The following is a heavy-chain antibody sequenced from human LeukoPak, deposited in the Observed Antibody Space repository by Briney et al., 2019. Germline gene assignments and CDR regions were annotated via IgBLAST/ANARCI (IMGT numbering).Heavy chain of an antibody. CDR1: GFTFDDYA. CDR3: AKDIGYSSSVIDY. V-gene: IGHV3-9*01. J-gene: IGHJ4*02. Sequence: GGSLRLSCAASGFTFDDYAMHWVRHAPGKGLEWVSGISWNSGSIGYADSVKGRFTISRDNAKNSLYLQMNSLRAEDTALYYCAKDIGYSSSVIDYWGQGTLVTVSS. D-gene: IGHD6-6*01. CDR2: ISWNSGSI.